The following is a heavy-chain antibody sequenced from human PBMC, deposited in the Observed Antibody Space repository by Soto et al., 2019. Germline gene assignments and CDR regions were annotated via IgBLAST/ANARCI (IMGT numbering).Heavy chain of an antibody. D-gene: IGHD3-22*01. CDR2: IDTAGDT. J-gene: IGHJ4*02. CDR3: ASGGHSSGYPDY. Sequence: GGSLRLSCAASGFIFSSYDMHWVRQATGKGLEWVSAIDTAGDTYYPGSVKGRFTISRENAKNSLHLQMNSLRAEDTAVYYCASGGHSSGYPDYWGQGTLVTVSS. CDR1: GFIFSSYD. V-gene: IGHV3-13*01.